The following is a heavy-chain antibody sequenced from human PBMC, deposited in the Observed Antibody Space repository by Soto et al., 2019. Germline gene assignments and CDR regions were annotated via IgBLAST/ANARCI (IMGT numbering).Heavy chain of an antibody. J-gene: IGHJ5*02. CDR3: APCITGATRCWFDP. CDR2: INPNSGGT. D-gene: IGHD1-7*01. CDR1: GYTFTGYY. Sequence: GASVKVSCKASGYTFTGYYTHWVRQAPGQGLEWMGWINPNSGGTNYAQKFQGRVTMTRDTSISTAYMELSRLRSDDTAVYYCAPCITGATRCWFDPWGQGTLVTVSS. V-gene: IGHV1-2*02.